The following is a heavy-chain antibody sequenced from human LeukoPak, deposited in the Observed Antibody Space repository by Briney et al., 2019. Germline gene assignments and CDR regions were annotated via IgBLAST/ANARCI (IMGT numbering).Heavy chain of an antibody. CDR2: IYHSGST. Sequence: SENLSLTCTVSGYSISSGYYWGWIRQPPGKGLEWIGSIYHSGSTYYNPSLKSRVTISVDTSKNQFSLKLSSVTAADTAVYYCARDYDSSGGIDYWGQGTLVTVSS. CDR3: ARDYDSSGGIDY. D-gene: IGHD3-22*01. J-gene: IGHJ4*02. V-gene: IGHV4-38-2*02. CDR1: GYSISSGYY.